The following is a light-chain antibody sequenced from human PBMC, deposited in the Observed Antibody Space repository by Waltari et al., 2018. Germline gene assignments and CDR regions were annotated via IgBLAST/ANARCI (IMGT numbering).Light chain of an antibody. CDR1: QRVSSN. CDR2: GAS. Sequence: EIVMTQSPATLSVSPGERVTLSCRASQRVSSNLAWYQQKPGQAPRLLIYGASTRATGIPARFSGSGSGTEFTLTISSLQSEDFAVYYCQQFYNWPPWTFGQGTKVEI. CDR3: QQFYNWPPWT. V-gene: IGKV3D-15*01. J-gene: IGKJ1*01.